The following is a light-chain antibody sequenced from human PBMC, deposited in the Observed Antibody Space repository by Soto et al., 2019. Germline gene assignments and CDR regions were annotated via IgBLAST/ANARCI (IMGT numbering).Light chain of an antibody. CDR3: QQYNSYQLT. J-gene: IGKJ4*01. CDR1: QSISSW. Sequence: DIQMTQSPSTLSASVGDRVTITCRASQSISSWLAWYQQKPGKAPKLLIYDASSVESGVPSRFSGSGSGTEFTLTISSLQPDDVATYCCQQYNSYQLTFGGGTKVEIK. CDR2: DAS. V-gene: IGKV1-5*01.